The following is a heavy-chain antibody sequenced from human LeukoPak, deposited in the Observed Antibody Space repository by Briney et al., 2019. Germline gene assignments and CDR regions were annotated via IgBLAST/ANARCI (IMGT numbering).Heavy chain of an antibody. CDR2: IIPIFGTA. CDR3: ASSVAAAGIGRASFDY. V-gene: IGHV1-69*05. D-gene: IGHD6-13*01. Sequence: SVKVSCKASGGTFSSYAISWVRQAPGQGLERMGGIIPIFGTANYAQKFQGRVTITTDESTSTAYMELSSLRSEDTAVYYCASSVAAAGIGRASFDYWGQGTLVTVSS. J-gene: IGHJ4*02. CDR1: GGTFSSYA.